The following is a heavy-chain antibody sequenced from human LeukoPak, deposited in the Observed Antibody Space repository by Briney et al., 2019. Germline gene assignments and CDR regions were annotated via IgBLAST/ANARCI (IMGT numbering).Heavy chain of an antibody. CDR1: GGSISSSSYY. V-gene: IGHV4-39*07. D-gene: IGHD5-12*01. J-gene: IGHJ4*02. Sequence: PSGTLSLTCAVSGGSISSSSYYWGWIRQPPGKGLEWIGSIYYSGSTYYNPSLKSRVTISVDTSKNQFSLKLSSVTAADTAVYYCATSRRGLRPDFDYWGQGTLVTVSS. CDR3: ATSRRGLRPDFDY. CDR2: IYYSGST.